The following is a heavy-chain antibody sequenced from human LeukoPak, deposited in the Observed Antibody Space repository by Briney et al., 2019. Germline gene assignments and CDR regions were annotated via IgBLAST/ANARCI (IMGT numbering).Heavy chain of an antibody. CDR1: GGTFSSYA. CDR2: IIPIFGTA. Sequence: ASVKVSCKASGGTFSSYAISWVRQAPGQGLEWMGRIIPIFGTANYAQKFQGRVTITTDESTSTAYMELSSLRSEDTAVYYCARALWSVLGSVDYYYYYMDVWGKGTTVTVSS. V-gene: IGHV1-69*05. J-gene: IGHJ6*03. D-gene: IGHD2-21*01. CDR3: ARALWSVLGSVDYYYYYMDV.